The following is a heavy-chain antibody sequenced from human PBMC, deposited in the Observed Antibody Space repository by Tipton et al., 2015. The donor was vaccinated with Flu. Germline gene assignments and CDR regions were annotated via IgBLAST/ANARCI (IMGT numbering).Heavy chain of an antibody. CDR2: VSHSGST. D-gene: IGHD3-9*01. J-gene: IGHJ5*02. CDR3: ASDRYDILTGYLSWFDP. CDR1: GDSITSSSFY. V-gene: IGHV4-39*07. Sequence: TLSLTCTVSGDSITSSSFYWGWIRQPPGKGLEWIGSVSHSGSTSYNPSLKSRIVMSIDTSKSQFSLTLRSVTAANTAVYYCASDRYDILTGYLSWFDPWGQGTLVTVSS.